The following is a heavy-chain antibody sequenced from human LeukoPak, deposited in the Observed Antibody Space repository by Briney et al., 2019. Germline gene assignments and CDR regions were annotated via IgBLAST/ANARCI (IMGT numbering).Heavy chain of an antibody. CDR3: ARGTTIAAAGDY. V-gene: IGHV1-2*02. D-gene: IGHD6-13*01. CDR2: INPNSGGT. CDR1: EYTLTGYY. J-gene: IGHJ4*02. Sequence: GASVKVSCKASEYTLTGYYMHWVGQPPGQGLEWMGWINPNSGGTNYAQKFQGRVTMTRDTSISTAYMELSRLRSDDTAVYYCARGTTIAAAGDYWGQGTLVTVSS.